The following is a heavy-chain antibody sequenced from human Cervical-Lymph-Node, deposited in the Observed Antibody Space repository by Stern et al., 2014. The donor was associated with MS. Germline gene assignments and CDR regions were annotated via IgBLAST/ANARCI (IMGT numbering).Heavy chain of an antibody. CDR3: ARQAPSIAARPDY. CDR2: INSDGSST. Sequence: EVQLLESGGGLVQPGGSLRLSCAASGFTFSSYWMHWVRQAPGKGLVWVSRINSDGSSTSYADSVKGRFTISRDNAKNTLYLQMNSLRAEDTAVYYCARQAPSIAARPDYWGQGTLVTVSS. CDR1: GFTFSSYW. D-gene: IGHD6-6*01. V-gene: IGHV3-74*02. J-gene: IGHJ4*02.